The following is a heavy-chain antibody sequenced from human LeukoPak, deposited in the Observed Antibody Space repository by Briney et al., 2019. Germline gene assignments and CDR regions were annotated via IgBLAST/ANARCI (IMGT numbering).Heavy chain of an antibody. CDR2: ISGSGGST. CDR3: ARTRLLLQEYYFDY. V-gene: IGHV3-23*01. J-gene: IGHJ4*02. Sequence: QPGGSLRLSCAASGFTFSNYAMSWVRQAPGKGLEWVSTISGSGGSTYYADSVKGRFTISRDTSKNTLYLQMNSLRADDTAVYYCARTRLLLQEYYFDYWGQGTLVTVSS. D-gene: IGHD3-22*01. CDR1: GFTFSNYA.